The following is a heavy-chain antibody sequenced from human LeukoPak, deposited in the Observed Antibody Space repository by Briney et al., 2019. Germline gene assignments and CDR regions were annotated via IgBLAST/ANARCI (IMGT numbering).Heavy chain of an antibody. CDR1: GFTFSSYA. CDR3: ARGRAYCSGGSCYFDY. J-gene: IGHJ4*02. D-gene: IGHD2-15*01. CDR2: IKQDGSEK. Sequence: GGSLRLSCAASGFTFSSYAMSWVRQAPGKGLEWVANIKQDGSEKYYVDSVKGRFTISRDNAKNSLYLQMNSLRAEDTALYYCARGRAYCSGGSCYFDYWGQGTLVTVSS. V-gene: IGHV3-7*03.